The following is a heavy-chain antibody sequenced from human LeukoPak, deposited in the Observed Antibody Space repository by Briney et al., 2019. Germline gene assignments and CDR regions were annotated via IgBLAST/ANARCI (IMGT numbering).Heavy chain of an antibody. V-gene: IGHV3-23*01. CDR2: IRGSDGST. CDR1: GFTFSTYA. D-gene: IGHD4-17*01. J-gene: IGHJ4*02. Sequence: PGGSLRLSCVASGFTFSTYAMSWVRQAPGKGLEWVSSIRGSDGSTYYADSVKGRFAISRDNSKNTLYLQMNSLRAEDTAVYYCAKDVYGDYGGLDYWGQGTLVTVSS. CDR3: AKDVYGDYGGLDY.